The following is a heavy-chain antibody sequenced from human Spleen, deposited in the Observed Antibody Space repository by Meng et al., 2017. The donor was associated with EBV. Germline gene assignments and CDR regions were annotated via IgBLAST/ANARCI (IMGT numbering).Heavy chain of an antibody. CDR2: IFYTGIT. D-gene: IGHD4-17*01. V-gene: IGHV4-39*07. CDR3: ARDPLIYGDYTDY. Sequence: QLQLQESGPGLVKPSETLSLTCTVSSGSISSTDYYWGWIRQPPGKGLEWIGSIFYTGITYYNPSLKSRVTISVDTSRNQFSLRLTSVTAADTAVYYCARDPLIYGDYTDYWGQGTLVTVSS. J-gene: IGHJ4*02. CDR1: SGSISSTDYY.